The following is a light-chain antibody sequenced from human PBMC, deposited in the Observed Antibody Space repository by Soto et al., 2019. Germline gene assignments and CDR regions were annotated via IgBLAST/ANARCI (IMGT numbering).Light chain of an antibody. J-gene: IGKJ1*01. V-gene: IGKV3-15*01. CDR1: QSVRSN. Sequence: EIVMTQSPATLSVSPGEGVTLSCRAGQSVRSNLAWYQQKPGQAPRLLIYGASTRATGIPARFSGSGSGTEFTLSISSLQSEDFAFYYCQQYYTWPRTFGQGTKVEI. CDR2: GAS. CDR3: QQYYTWPRT.